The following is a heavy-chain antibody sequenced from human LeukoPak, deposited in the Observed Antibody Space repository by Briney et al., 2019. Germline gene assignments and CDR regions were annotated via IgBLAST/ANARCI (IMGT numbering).Heavy chain of an antibody. J-gene: IGHJ4*02. CDR1: GFTFSSYA. V-gene: IGHV3-30*04. CDR3: ARGAVWGVLTYFDY. CDR2: ISYDGSNK. Sequence: GRSLRLSRAASGFTFSSYAMHWVRQAPGKGLEWVAVISYDGSNKYYADSVKGRFTISRDNSKNTLYLQMNSLRAEDTAVYYCARGAVWGVLTYFDYWGQGTLVTVSS. D-gene: IGHD3-10*01.